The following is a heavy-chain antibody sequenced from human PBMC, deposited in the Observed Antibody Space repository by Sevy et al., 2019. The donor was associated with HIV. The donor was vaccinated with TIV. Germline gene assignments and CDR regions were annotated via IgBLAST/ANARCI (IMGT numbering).Heavy chain of an antibody. D-gene: IGHD3-22*01. CDR1: GYSISSGYY. CDR2: IYHSGST. J-gene: IGHJ6*02. CDR3: ARDDYYDSSGSTSDYYYYYGMDV. Sequence: SETLYLTCTVSGYSISSGYYWGWIRQPPGKGLEWIGSIYHSGSTYYNPSLKSRVTISVDTSKNQFSLKLSSVTAADTAVYYCARDDYYDSSGSTSDYYYYYGMDVWGQGTTVTVSS. V-gene: IGHV4-38-2*02.